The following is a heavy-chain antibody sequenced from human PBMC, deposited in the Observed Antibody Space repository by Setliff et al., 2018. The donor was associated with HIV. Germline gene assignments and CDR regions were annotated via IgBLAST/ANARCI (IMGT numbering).Heavy chain of an antibody. V-gene: IGHV4-4*02. CDR1: GGSIRSGNW. D-gene: IGHD3-22*01. Sequence: KPSETLSLTCAVSGGSIRSGNWWTWVRQSPGKGLEWIGEIYHSGSTNYSPSLKSRVTISLDKSKNQFSLKLSSVTAADTAVYYCARPYYDSSDYSWVDAFDIWGQGTMVTVSS. J-gene: IGHJ3*02. CDR2: IYHSGST. CDR3: ARPYYDSSDYSWVDAFDI.